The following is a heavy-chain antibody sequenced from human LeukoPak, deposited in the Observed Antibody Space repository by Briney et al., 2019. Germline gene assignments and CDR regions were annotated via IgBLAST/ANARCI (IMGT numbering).Heavy chain of an antibody. CDR3: ARDLGDSSVADY. V-gene: IGHV3-21*01. J-gene: IGHJ4*02. CDR1: GFSFSSNS. CDR2: ISSSSSYI. D-gene: IGHD3-22*01. Sequence: SLTPSCAPSGFSFSSNSMNWVRQAQGDGLEWVSSISSSSSYIYYADSVKGRFTISRDNAKNSLYLQMNSLRAEDTAVYYCARDLGDSSVADYWGQGTLVTVSS.